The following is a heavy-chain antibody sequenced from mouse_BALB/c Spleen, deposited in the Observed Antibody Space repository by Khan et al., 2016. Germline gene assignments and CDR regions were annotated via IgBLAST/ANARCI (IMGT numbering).Heavy chain of an antibody. Sequence: VQLQESGADLAKPGASVKMSCKASGYTFTSYWMHWVKQRPGQGLEWIGSINPSTGYTEYNQKFKDKATLTADKSSSTAYMQLSSLTSEDSAVYYCASYYGSSYYAMDYWGQGTSVTVSS. CDR3: ASYYGSSYYAMDY. V-gene: IGHV1-7*01. J-gene: IGHJ4*01. CDR2: INPSTGYT. D-gene: IGHD1-1*01. CDR1: GYTFTSYW.